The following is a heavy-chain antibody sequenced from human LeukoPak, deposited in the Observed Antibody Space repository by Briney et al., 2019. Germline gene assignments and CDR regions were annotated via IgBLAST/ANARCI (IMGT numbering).Heavy chain of an antibody. CDR3: ARAGLYFDWLLAFDY. D-gene: IGHD3-9*01. CDR2: IYYSGST. V-gene: IGHV4-59*01. Sequence: SETLSLACTVSGGSISSYYWSWLRQPPGKGLEWIGYIYYSGSTNYNPSLKSRVTISVDTSKNQFSLKLSSVTAADTAVYYCARAGLYFDWLLAFDYWGQGTLVTVSS. J-gene: IGHJ4*02. CDR1: GGSISSYY.